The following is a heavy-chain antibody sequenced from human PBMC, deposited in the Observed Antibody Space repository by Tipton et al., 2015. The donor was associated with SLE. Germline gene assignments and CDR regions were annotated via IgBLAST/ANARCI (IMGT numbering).Heavy chain of an antibody. CDR1: GFTFSSYA. CDR2: ISGGGGST. D-gene: IGHD3-3*01. CDR3: ARSPVDYWNGYSA. Sequence: GSLRLSCTASGFTFSSYALSWVRRAPGKGLEWVSAISGGGGSTYYADFVKGRFTISRDNSKNSLYLQMNGLRAEDTAIYYCARSPVDYWNGYSAWGQGTLVAVSS. V-gene: IGHV3-23*01. J-gene: IGHJ4*02.